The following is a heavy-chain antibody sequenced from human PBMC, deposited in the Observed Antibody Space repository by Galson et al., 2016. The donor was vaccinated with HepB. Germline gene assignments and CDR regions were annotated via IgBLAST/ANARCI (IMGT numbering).Heavy chain of an antibody. J-gene: IGHJ4*02. CDR1: GFNFRNFA. D-gene: IGHD3-3*01. CDR3: AKDLFDFWSGYYTGFDF. Sequence: SLRLSCAASGFNFRNFAMHWVRQAPGKGLEWLAVIWHDAKNQFYADSVKGRFTISRDNSKNTVYLQMNSLRAEDTAVYYCAKDLFDFWSGYYTGFDFWGQGTLVTVSS. V-gene: IGHV3-30*04. CDR2: IWHDAKNQ.